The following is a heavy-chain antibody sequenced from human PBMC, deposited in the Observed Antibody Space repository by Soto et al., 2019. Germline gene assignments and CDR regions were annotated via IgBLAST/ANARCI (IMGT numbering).Heavy chain of an antibody. J-gene: IGHJ4*02. Sequence: GGSLRLSCAASGISFTNAWMSWVRQAPGKGLEWVGRIKNKADGGAADYAAPVRGRFTISRDDSKNTLFLQMNSLESEDTAVYYCTTDPGDYEDFWGRGTLVTVSS. D-gene: IGHD3-16*01. CDR2: IKNKADGGAA. CDR3: TTDPGDYEDF. CDR1: GISFTNAW. V-gene: IGHV3-15*01.